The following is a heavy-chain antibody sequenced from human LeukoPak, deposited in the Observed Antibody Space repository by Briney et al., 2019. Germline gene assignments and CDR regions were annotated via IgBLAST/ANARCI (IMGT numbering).Heavy chain of an antibody. D-gene: IGHD3-9*01. CDR2: IYYSGST. Sequence: SETLSLTCTVSGGSISSSSYYWGWIRQPPGKGLEWIGSIYYSGSTYYNPSHKSRVTISVDTSKNQFSLKLSSVTAADTAVYYCARLDILTGYYFDYWGQGTLVTVSS. V-gene: IGHV4-39*01. J-gene: IGHJ4*02. CDR1: GGSISSSSYY. CDR3: ARLDILTGYYFDY.